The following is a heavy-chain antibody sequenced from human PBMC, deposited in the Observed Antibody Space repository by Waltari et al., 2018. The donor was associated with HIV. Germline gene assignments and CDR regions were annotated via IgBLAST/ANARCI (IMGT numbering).Heavy chain of an antibody. Sequence: QVQLLQSGAEVRKPGASVKVSCQASGNTFTTYGTSWVRQAPRKGLEWMGRRSQYSDYTYYAQNRQGRVPMTTDTSAATVYMELRSLRYDDTAVYYCARGIGSAAWYPFDNWGQGTLVTVSS. J-gene: IGHJ4*02. D-gene: IGHD6-13*01. V-gene: IGHV1-18*01. CDR1: GNTFTTYG. CDR2: RSQYSDYT. CDR3: ARGIGSAAWYPFDN.